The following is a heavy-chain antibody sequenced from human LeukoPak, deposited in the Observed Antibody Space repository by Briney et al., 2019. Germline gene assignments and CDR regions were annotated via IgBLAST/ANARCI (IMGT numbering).Heavy chain of an antibody. D-gene: IGHD6-19*01. CDR1: GFTFSTYG. CDR2: ISYDGSEK. CDR3: AKEQNSGWRDFDY. Sequence: GGSLRLSCAASGFTFSTYGMHWVRQAPGRGLEWVAVISYDGSEKYYPDSLKGRFTISRDNSRNTVFLQMNSLRAEDTAVYYCAKEQNSGWRDFDYWGQGTLVTVSS. V-gene: IGHV3-30*18. J-gene: IGHJ4*02.